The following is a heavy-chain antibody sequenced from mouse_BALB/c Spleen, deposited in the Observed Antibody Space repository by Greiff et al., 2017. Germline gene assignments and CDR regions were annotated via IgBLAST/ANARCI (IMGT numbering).Heavy chain of an antibody. CDR1: GFNIKDTY. V-gene: IGHV14-3*02. CDR3: ARRRRYDGYCDY. D-gene: IGHD2-14*01. J-gene: IGHJ2*01. CDR2: IDPANGNT. Sequence: EVQLQQSGAELVKPGASVKLSCTASGFNIKDTYMHWVKQRPEQGLEWIGRIDPANGNTKYDPKFQGKATITADTSSNTAYLQLSSLTSEDTAVYYCARRRRYDGYCDYWGQGTTLTVSS.